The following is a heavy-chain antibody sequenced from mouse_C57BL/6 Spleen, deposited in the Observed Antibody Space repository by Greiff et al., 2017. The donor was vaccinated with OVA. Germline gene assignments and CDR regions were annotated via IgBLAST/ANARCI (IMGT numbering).Heavy chain of an antibody. CDR2: ISYDGSN. Sequence: ESGPGLVKPSQSLSLTCSVTGYSITSGYYWNWIRQFPGNKLEWMGYISYDGSNNYNPSLKNRISITRDTSKNQFFLKLNSVTTEDTATYYCAREGNYGSFFDYWGQGTTLTVSS. CDR3: AREGNYGSFFDY. V-gene: IGHV3-6*01. D-gene: IGHD1-1*01. CDR1: GYSITSGYY. J-gene: IGHJ2*01.